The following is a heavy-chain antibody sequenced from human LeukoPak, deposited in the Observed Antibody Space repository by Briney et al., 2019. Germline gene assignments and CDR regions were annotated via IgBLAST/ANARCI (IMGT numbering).Heavy chain of an antibody. V-gene: IGHV4-59*01. CDR1: GGSISSYY. J-gene: IGHJ5*02. Sequence: TTSETLSLTCTVSGGSISSYYWSWIRQPPEKGLEWIGYIYYSGSTNYNPSLKSRVTISVDTSKNQSSLKLSSVTAADTAVYYCARGDYYDSSLDPWGQGTLVTVSS. D-gene: IGHD3-22*01. CDR3: ARGDYYDSSLDP. CDR2: IYYSGST.